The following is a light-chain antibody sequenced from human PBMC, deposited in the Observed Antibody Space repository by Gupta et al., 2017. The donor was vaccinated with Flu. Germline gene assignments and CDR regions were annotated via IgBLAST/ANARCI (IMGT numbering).Light chain of an antibody. CDR1: NIGSEK. V-gene: IGLV3-21*02. CDR2: DKR. CDR3: QVWDSATAHYV. Sequence: YVLTPPSSVSVAPGQTARITCGANNIGSEKVHWYQQKPGQAPVVVVYDKRDRPSGSPERFSGSNSGNTATLTISRVEAGDEADYYCQVWDSATAHYVFGTGTKVTVL. J-gene: IGLJ1*01.